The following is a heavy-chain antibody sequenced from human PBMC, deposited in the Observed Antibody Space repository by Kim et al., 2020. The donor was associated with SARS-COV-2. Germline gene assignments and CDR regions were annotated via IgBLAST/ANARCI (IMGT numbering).Heavy chain of an antibody. CDR3: ARDEEIVVALPDY. V-gene: IGHV3-33*01. Sequence: CTDSVKGRVTIARHNSKNALYLQVNSLRAEDTAVYYCARDEEIVVALPDYWGQGTLVTVSS. D-gene: IGHD2-2*01. J-gene: IGHJ4*02.